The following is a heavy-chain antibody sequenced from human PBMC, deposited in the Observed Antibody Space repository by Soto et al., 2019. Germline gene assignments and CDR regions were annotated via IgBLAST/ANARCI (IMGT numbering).Heavy chain of an antibody. J-gene: IGHJ5*02. Sequence: ASGKVSCKASGYTFTSYGISWVRQAPGQGLEWMGWISAYNGNTNYAQKLQGRVTMTTDTSTSTAYMELRSLRSDDTAVYYCARDHTFGGRNWFDPWCQGTLVTVSS. V-gene: IGHV1-18*01. D-gene: IGHD2-15*01. CDR1: GYTFTSYG. CDR2: ISAYNGNT. CDR3: ARDHTFGGRNWFDP.